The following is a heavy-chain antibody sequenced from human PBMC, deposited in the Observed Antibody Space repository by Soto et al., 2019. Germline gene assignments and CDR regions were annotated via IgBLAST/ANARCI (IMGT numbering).Heavy chain of an antibody. CDR2: IHDSGRS. CDR1: SDSITNYY. Sequence: QVQLQESGPGLVKPSETLSLTCTVSSDSITNYYWSWIRQSPGKGLEWIGYIHDSGRSNYNPSLKSRVKISVDTSKKQFSLKLNSLTPADTAVYYCARVGGTRGWYWGQGTLVTVSS. CDR3: ARVGGTRGWY. V-gene: IGHV4-59*01. D-gene: IGHD2-15*01. J-gene: IGHJ4*02.